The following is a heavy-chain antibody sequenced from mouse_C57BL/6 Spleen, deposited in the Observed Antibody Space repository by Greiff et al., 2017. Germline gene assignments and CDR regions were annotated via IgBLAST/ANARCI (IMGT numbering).Heavy chain of an antibody. V-gene: IGHV3-5*01. CDR1: GISITTGNYR. CDR2: IYYSGTL. CDR3: AREYYGRDDYVDY. D-gene: IGHD1-1*01. J-gene: IGHJ2*01. Sequence: EVQLQQSGPGLVKPSQTVFLTCTVTGISITTGNYRWSWIRQFPGNKMEWIGYIYYSGTLTYNPSLTSRTTITRDTPRIQFFLEMNSLTAEDTATYYCAREYYGRDDYVDYGGQGTTHTVSS.